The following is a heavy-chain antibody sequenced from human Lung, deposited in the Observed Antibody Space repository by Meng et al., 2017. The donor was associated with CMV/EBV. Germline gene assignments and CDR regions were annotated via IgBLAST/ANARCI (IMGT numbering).Heavy chain of an antibody. J-gene: IGHJ3*01. Sequence: ESLKISCAASGFSFSTFTMGWVRQAPGKGLEWVSTFDVNGGATFYSDSVKGRFTISRDTSENTLYLQMNSLRVDDTALYYCAKGVTSGAPYRAFDLLGQGTXVTVAS. D-gene: IGHD2-15*01. CDR2: FDVNGGAT. CDR3: AKGVTSGAPYRAFDL. V-gene: IGHV3-23*01. CDR1: GFSFSTFT.